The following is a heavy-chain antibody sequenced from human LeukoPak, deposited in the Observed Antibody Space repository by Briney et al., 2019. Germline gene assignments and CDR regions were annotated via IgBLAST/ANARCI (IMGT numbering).Heavy chain of an antibody. V-gene: IGHV4-34*01. D-gene: IGHD4-17*01. CDR1: GGSFSGYY. CDR2: VNHGGGA. Sequence: SETLSLTCAVYGGSFSGYYWSWIRQPPGKGLEWLGEVNHGGGANYNPSLKSRVTMSVDTSKTHFSLDLSSVTAADTAIYYWARANAVTTVLFDLWGRGTLVTVSS. CDR3: ARANAVTTVLFDL. J-gene: IGHJ2*01.